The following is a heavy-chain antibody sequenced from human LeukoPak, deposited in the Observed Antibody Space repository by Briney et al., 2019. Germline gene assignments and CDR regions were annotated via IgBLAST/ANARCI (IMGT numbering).Heavy chain of an antibody. J-gene: IGHJ6*03. CDR2: ISISSSTI. CDR3: ASAYSGYDPDYYMDV. Sequence: AGGSLRLSCAASGLTFCIDSMNWVRRAPGRGLEWVLYISISSSTIYYADSVKGRFTISRDNAKNSLYLQMNSLRAEDTAVYYCASAYSGYDPDYYMDVWGKGTTVTVSS. V-gene: IGHV3-48*01. CDR1: GLTFCIDS. D-gene: IGHD5-12*01.